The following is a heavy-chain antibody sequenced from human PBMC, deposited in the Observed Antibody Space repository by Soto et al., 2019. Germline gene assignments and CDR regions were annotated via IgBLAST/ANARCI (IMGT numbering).Heavy chain of an antibody. J-gene: IGHJ6*01. CDR2: IHPNNSAT. CDR1: GYIFTGYF. CDR3: AIITGGRDRYYGMDV. Sequence: ASVKVSCKASGYIFTGYFIQWLRQAPGQGLEWMGWIHPNNSATNYAQKFQGRVTMHRDTYLGAAYMELTSQRPDDTALYYCAIITGGRDRYYGMDVWGQGTTGTGSS. D-gene: IGHD3-10*01. V-gene: IGHV1-2*02.